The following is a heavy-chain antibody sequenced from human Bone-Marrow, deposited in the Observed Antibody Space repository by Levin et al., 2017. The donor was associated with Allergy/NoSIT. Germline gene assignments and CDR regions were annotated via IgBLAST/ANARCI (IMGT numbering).Heavy chain of an antibody. V-gene: IGHV4-4*07. CDR2: IYTSGST. CDR3: ARDPIVVVPAAGYYYYGMDV. CDR1: GGSISSYY. J-gene: IGHJ6*02. D-gene: IGHD2-2*01. Sequence: PSETLSLTCTVSGGSISSYYWSWIRQPAGKGLEWIGRIYTSGSTNYNPSLKSRVTMSVDTSKNQFSLKLSSVTAADTAVYYCARDPIVVVPAAGYYYYGMDVWGQGTTVTVSS.